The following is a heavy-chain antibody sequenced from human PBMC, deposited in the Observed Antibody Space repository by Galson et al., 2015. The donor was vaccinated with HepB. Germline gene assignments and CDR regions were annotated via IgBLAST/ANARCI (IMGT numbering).Heavy chain of an antibody. Sequence: SLRLSCAASGFTFGSSAMGWVRQAPAKGLEWVSAIRGSSGSTYYADSVKGRFTISRDNSKNPLYLQMNSLRAEDTAVYYCARDPDPQLWTMIVVGLVGAFDIWGQGTMVTVSS. D-gene: IGHD3-22*01. CDR3: ARDPDPQLWTMIVVGLVGAFDI. CDR2: IRGSSGST. CDR1: GFTFGSSA. J-gene: IGHJ3*02. V-gene: IGHV3-23*01.